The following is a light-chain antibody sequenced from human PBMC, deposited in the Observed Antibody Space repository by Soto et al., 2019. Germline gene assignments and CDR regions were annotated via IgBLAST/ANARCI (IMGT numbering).Light chain of an antibody. V-gene: IGKV3-20*01. CDR2: ATS. CDR1: QSVSSSY. J-gene: IGKJ1*01. CDR3: HQYGGSPTWT. Sequence: EIVLTQSPGTLSLSPGEIATLSCRASQSVSSSYLAWYQQKPGQAPRLLIYATSSRATGIPDRFSGSGSGTDFSLTISRLEPDDFAVYYCHQYGGSPTWTFGQGTKVEIK.